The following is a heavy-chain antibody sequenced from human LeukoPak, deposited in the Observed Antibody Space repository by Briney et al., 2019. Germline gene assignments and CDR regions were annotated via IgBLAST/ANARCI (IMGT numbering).Heavy chain of an antibody. CDR3: ARSGNYGLVIDY. J-gene: IGHJ4*02. CDR1: GGSISSYY. D-gene: IGHD1-26*01. V-gene: IGHV4-59*08. CDR2: IYYSGST. Sequence: SETLSLTCTVSGGSISSYYWTWIRQPPGKGLEWIGHIYYSGSTNYNPSLKSRVTISVDTSKNQFSLKLSSVTAADTAVYYCARSGNYGLVIDYWGQGTLATVSS.